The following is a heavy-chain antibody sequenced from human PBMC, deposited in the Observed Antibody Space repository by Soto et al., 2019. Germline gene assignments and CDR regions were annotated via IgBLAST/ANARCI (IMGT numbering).Heavy chain of an antibody. D-gene: IGHD3-22*01. J-gene: IGHJ2*01. CDR2: IDSGSRYK. CDR3: AKDSGVYYYDSSGYWYFDL. Sequence: RLSCAASGFTFSDYYMSWFRRAPGKGLEWLSYIDSGSRYKNYADSVKGRSTISRDNSKNTLYLQMNSLRAEETAVYYCAKDSGVYYYDSSGYWYFDLWGSGTLVTVSS. V-gene: IGHV3-11*06. CDR1: GFTFSDYY.